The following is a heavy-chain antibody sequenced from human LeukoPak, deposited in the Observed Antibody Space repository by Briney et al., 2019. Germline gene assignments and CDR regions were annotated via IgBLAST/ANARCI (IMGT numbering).Heavy chain of an antibody. J-gene: IGHJ3*02. CDR3: ARERYCSGGSCYSGALDT. CDR1: GYTFTNYG. Sequence: GASVKVSCKASGYTFTNYGISWVRQAPGQGLEWMGWISAHNGNTDYAQKFQGRVTMTTDTSTSTAYMELRSLRSDDRAVYDCARERYCSGGSCYSGALDTWGQGTMVTVSS. V-gene: IGHV1-18*01. CDR2: ISAHNGNT. D-gene: IGHD2-15*01.